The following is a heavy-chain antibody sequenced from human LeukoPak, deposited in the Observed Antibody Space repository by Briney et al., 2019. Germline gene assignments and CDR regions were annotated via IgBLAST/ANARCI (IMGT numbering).Heavy chain of an antibody. V-gene: IGHV4-31*03. CDR2: IYYSGST. J-gene: IGHJ6*02. CDR3: ARDTNYYGMDV. D-gene: IGHD3-3*01. Sequence: SETLSLTCTVSGGSISSGGYYWSWIRQHPGKGLEWIGYIYYSGSTYYNPSLKSRVTISVDTSKNQFSLRLSSVTAADTAVYYCARDTNYYGMDVWGQGTTVTVSS. CDR1: GGSISSGGYY.